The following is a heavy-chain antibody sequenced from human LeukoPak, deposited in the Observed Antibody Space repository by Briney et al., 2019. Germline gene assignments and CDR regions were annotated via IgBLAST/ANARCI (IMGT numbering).Heavy chain of an antibody. J-gene: IGHJ4*02. Sequence: GGSLRLSCAASGFTLETYPMHWVRQAPGKGLEWVAVISYDGSNKYYADSVKGRFTISRDNSKNTLYLQMNSLRAEDTAVYYCAKVPVGATNFDYWGQGTLVTVSS. D-gene: IGHD1-26*01. CDR2: ISYDGSNK. CDR1: GFTLETYP. V-gene: IGHV3-30*04. CDR3: AKVPVGATNFDY.